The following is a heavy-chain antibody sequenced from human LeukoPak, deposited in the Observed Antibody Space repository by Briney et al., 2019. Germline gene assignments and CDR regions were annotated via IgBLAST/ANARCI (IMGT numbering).Heavy chain of an antibody. Sequence: ASVKVSCKASGDTFTSYGISWVRQAPGQGLEWMGWISAYNGNTNYAQKLQGRVTMTTDTSTSTAYMELRSLRSDDTAVYYCAREVDCSGGSCYSYYGMDVWGQGTTVTVSS. D-gene: IGHD2-15*01. CDR2: ISAYNGNT. CDR1: GDTFTSYG. J-gene: IGHJ6*02. CDR3: AREVDCSGGSCYSYYGMDV. V-gene: IGHV1-18*01.